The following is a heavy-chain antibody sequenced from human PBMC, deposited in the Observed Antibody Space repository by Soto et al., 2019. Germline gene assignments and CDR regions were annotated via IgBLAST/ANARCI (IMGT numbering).Heavy chain of an antibody. CDR2: ISSSSSTI. J-gene: IGHJ6*02. Sequence: GESLKISCAASGFTFSSYSMNWVRQAPGKGLEWVSYISSSSSTIYYVDSVKGRFTISRDNDKNLLYLQMNSLRDEDTAVYYGARGNTIFGVVPQSYYYYGMDVWGQGTTVTVSS. CDR1: GFTFSSYS. D-gene: IGHD3-3*01. V-gene: IGHV3-48*02. CDR3: ARGNTIFGVVPQSYYYYGMDV.